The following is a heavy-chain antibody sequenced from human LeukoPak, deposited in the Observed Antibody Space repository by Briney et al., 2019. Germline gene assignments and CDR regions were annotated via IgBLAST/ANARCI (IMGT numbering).Heavy chain of an antibody. D-gene: IGHD4-17*01. J-gene: IGHJ4*02. CDR2: IHSADSNT. Sequence: GESLKISCKGSGYSFIYYWIGWVRQMPGKGLEWMGIIHSADSNTKYSPSFQGQVTISADKSISTAYLQWSGLKASDTAMYYCAGARHGDYRWDYWGQGTLVTVSS. CDR3: AGARHGDYRWDY. V-gene: IGHV5-51*01. CDR1: GYSFIYYW.